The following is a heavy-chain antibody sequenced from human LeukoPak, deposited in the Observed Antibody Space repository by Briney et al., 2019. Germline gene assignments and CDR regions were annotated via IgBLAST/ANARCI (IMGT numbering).Heavy chain of an antibody. D-gene: IGHD6-19*01. Sequence: SETLSLTCAVYGGSFSGYYWSWIRQPPGKGLEWIGEINHSGSTNYIPSLKSRVTISVDTSKNQFSLKLSSVTAADTAVYYCALILYSSGWYKDYWGQGTLVTVSS. CDR2: INHSGST. CDR3: ALILYSSGWYKDY. V-gene: IGHV4-34*01. CDR1: GGSFSGYY. J-gene: IGHJ4*02.